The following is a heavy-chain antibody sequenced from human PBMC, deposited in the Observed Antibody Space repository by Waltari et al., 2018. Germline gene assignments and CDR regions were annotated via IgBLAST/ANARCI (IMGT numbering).Heavy chain of an antibody. Sequence: QVQLQESVPGLVKPSETLSLTCTVSGGSISSHYRRLIRQPPGKGLEWIGYIYYSGSTKYNPSLKSRVTISVDTSKNQFSLKLSSVTAADTAVYYCAGDYGGNSAEDYWGQGTLVTVSS. CDR3: AGDYGGNSAEDY. D-gene: IGHD2-21*02. CDR2: IYYSGST. CDR1: GGSISSHY. V-gene: IGHV4-59*11. J-gene: IGHJ4*02.